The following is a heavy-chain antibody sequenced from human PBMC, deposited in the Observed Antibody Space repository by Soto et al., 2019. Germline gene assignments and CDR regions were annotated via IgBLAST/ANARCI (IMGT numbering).Heavy chain of an antibody. J-gene: IGHJ6*02. CDR1: GGDFLSYT. Sequence: QLVQSGAEEKRPGSSVKVSCKASGGDFLSYTISWVRQVPGQGPEWMGTIIPILDVAKNAQKFQGRVAITADKATSTVYMELRSLRSDDTAVYYCAQMWFGELWHGMDVWGQGTTITVSS. D-gene: IGHD3-10*01. V-gene: IGHV1-69*02. CDR3: AQMWFGELWHGMDV. CDR2: IIPILDVA.